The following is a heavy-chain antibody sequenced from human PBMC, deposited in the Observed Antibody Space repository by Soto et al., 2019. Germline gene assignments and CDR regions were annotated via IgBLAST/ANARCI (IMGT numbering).Heavy chain of an antibody. J-gene: IGHJ6*02. Sequence: GGSLRLSXEASGFAFSSYAMHWVRQAPGKGLEWVGVISYDGNYIYYAGSVKGRFTISRDNSKNTLYVQVNSLRPEDTAVYYCAKGILSATIGPYAMDVWGQGTTVTVSS. CDR3: AKGILSATIGPYAMDV. CDR1: GFAFSSYA. D-gene: IGHD3-16*01. CDR2: ISYDGNYI. V-gene: IGHV3-30*18.